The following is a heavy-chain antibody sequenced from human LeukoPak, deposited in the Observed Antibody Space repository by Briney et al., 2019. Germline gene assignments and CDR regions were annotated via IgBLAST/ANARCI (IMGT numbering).Heavy chain of an antibody. V-gene: IGHV4-39*01. J-gene: IGHJ2*01. CDR3: ARHVPSALRVVVVTSDWYFDL. CDR2: VFHGGST. D-gene: IGHD2-21*02. CDR1: GGSIINNHYY. Sequence: PSETLSLTCTASGGSIINNHYYWGWIRQLPGKGLEWIGTVFHGGSTYYNPSLESRVTISVDTANNQFSLNLRSVTAADTALYYCARHVPSALRVVVVTSDWYFDLWGRGTLVTVSS.